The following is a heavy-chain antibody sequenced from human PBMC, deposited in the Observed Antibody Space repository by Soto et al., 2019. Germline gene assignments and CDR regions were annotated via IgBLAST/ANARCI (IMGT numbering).Heavy chain of an antibody. CDR2: INYRGNT. Sequence: QLQESGPGLVKPSETLSLTCSVSGDSINSDKYYWGWIRQPPGKGLEWIGSINYRGNTYYNPTLQTRVTISAEKAKSEFPMGLMSVTAADSAVYFCARLEGMATISYYFDFWGQGAQVTVSS. CDR1: GDSINSDKYY. V-gene: IGHV4-39*01. D-gene: IGHD2-8*01. J-gene: IGHJ4*02. CDR3: ARLEGMATISYYFDF.